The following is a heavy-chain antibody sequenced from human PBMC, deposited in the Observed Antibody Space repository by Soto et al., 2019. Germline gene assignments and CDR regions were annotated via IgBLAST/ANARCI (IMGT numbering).Heavy chain of an antibody. CDR3: TRLGRRYYDSSGSFDY. CDR1: GFTFSGSA. Sequence: EVQLVESGGGLVQPGGSLKLSCAASGFTFSGSAMHWVRQASGKGLEWVGRIRSKANSYATAYAASVKGRFTISRDDSKNTAYLQMNSLKTEDTAVYYCTRLGRRYYDSSGSFDYWGQGTLVTVSS. CDR2: IRSKANSYAT. D-gene: IGHD3-22*01. V-gene: IGHV3-73*02. J-gene: IGHJ4*02.